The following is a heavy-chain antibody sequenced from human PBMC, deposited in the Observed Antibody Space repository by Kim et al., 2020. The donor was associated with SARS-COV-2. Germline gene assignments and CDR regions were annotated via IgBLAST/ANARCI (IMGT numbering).Heavy chain of an antibody. CDR2: IYSGGST. CDR1: GFTVSSNY. J-gene: IGHJ4*02. D-gene: IGHD5-18*01. V-gene: IGHV3-53*04. Sequence: GGSLRLSCAASGFTVSSNYMSWVRQAPGKGLEWVSVIYSGGSTYYADSVKGRFTISRHNSKNTLYLQMNSLRAEDTAVYYCARGPAQLWSSFDYWGQGTLVTVSS. CDR3: ARGPAQLWSSFDY.